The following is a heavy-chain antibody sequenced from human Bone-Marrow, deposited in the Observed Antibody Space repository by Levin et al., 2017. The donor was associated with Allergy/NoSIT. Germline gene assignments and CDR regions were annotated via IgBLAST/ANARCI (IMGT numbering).Heavy chain of an antibody. CDR3: ARAGDWESSVWYGTKDYAMEF. CDR1: GVSINNYF. Sequence: GSLRLSCNVSGVSINNYFWSWIRQPPGKGLEWIGYINSTASPSYNPSSKNRVTTSLETTKNKAPFKLLPVTAADTAVYYCARAGDWESSVWYGTKDYAMEFWGQGTTVTVSS. V-gene: IGHV4-4*08. J-gene: IGHJ6*02. D-gene: IGHD6-19*01. CDR2: INSTASP.